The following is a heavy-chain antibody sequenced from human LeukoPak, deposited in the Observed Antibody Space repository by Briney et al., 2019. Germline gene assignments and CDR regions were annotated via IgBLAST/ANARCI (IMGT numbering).Heavy chain of an antibody. J-gene: IGHJ6*02. V-gene: IGHV4-34*01. CDR2: INHSGST. D-gene: IGHD4-17*01. CDR1: GGSFSGYY. CDR3: ARFYRTAVYGMDV. Sequence: SETLSLTCAVYGGSFSGYYWSWIRQPPGKGLEWIGEINHSGSTNYNPSLKSRVTISVDTSKNQFSLKLSSVTAADTAVYYCARFYRTAVYGMDVWGQGTTVTVSS.